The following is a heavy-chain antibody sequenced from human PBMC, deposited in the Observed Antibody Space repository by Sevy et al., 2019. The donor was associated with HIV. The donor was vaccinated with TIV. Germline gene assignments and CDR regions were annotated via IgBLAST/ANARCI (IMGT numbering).Heavy chain of an antibody. CDR1: GFTLSSYS. Sequence: GGSLRLSCSASGFTLSSYSMNWVRQAPGKGLEWVSSISSSGSYMYYANSVKGRFTISRDNAENSLYLQMNSLRAEDTAVYYCARGDMTTVTKFDFWGQGTLVTVSS. CDR2: ISSSGSYM. D-gene: IGHD4-17*01. J-gene: IGHJ4*02. CDR3: ARGDMTTVTKFDF. V-gene: IGHV3-21*01.